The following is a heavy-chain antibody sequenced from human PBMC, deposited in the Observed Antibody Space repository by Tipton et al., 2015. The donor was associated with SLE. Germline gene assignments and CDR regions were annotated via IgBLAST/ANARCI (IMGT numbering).Heavy chain of an antibody. Sequence: QLVQSGGGLVQPGGSLKLSCVVSGFNFSDSAMHWVRQTPGKGLEWVGRVRSKHNNYATQYGASMKDRFTISRDNARNSLSLQMNNLRVEDTAVYYCARDRSRYYFDSWGQGTLVTVSS. V-gene: IGHV3-73*01. D-gene: IGHD3-22*01. J-gene: IGHJ4*02. CDR2: VRSKHNNYAT. CDR3: ARDRSRYYFDS. CDR1: GFNFSDSA.